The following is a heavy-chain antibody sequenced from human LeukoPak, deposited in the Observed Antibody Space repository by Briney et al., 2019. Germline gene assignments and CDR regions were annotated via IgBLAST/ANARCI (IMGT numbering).Heavy chain of an antibody. CDR2: ISSSSSYI. J-gene: IGHJ4*02. D-gene: IGHD1-26*01. Sequence: TGGSLRLSCAASGFTFSSYSTNWVRQAPGKGLEWVSSISSSSSYIYYADSVKGRFTISRDNAKNSLYLQMNSLRAEDTAVYYCARKGLWELPDYWGQRTLVTVSS. V-gene: IGHV3-21*01. CDR3: ARKGLWELPDY. CDR1: GFTFSSYS.